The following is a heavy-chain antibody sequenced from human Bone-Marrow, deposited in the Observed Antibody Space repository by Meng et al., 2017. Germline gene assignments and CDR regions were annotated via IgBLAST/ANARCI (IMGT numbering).Heavy chain of an antibody. V-gene: IGHV4-30-4*01. CDR2: IYNSGST. CDR3: AREGRSHQVGVSVY. Sequence: VQLQESGPGLVKPSQTLSLTFTVSGGSISSGDYYWSWIRQPPGKGLEWIGYIYNSGSTYYNPSLKSRVTISVDTSKNQFSLKLRFVTAADTAVYYCAREGRSHQVGVSVYWGQGNLVTVSS. J-gene: IGHJ4*02. D-gene: IGHD2-21*01. CDR1: GGSISSGDYY.